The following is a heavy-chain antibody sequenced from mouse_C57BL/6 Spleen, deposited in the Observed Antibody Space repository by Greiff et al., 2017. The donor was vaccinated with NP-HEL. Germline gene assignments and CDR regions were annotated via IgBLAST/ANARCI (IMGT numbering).Heavy chain of an antibody. CDR2: IYPGDGDT. CDR3: ARCLDSSGYEYFDY. D-gene: IGHD3-2*02. CDR1: GYAFSSSW. V-gene: IGHV1-82*01. J-gene: IGHJ2*01. Sequence: VQRVESGPELVKPGASVKISCKASGYAFSSSWMNWVKQRPGKGLEWIGRIYPGDGDTNYNGKFKGKATLTADKSSSTAYMQLSSLTSEDSAVYVCARCLDSSGYEYFDYWGQGTTLTVSS.